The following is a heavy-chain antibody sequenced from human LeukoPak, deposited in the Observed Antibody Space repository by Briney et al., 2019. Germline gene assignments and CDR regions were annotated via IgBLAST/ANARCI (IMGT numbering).Heavy chain of an antibody. Sequence: SETLSLTCTVPGGAIRSYYWSWIRKPAGKGLEWIGRIYTRGSTNYTPSLKSRVTMSVDTSKNQLSLKLSSVTAADTAVYYCARSSDYGDYAFDYWGQGTLVTVSS. CDR1: GGAIRSYY. V-gene: IGHV4-4*07. CDR2: IYTRGST. J-gene: IGHJ4*02. CDR3: ARSSDYGDYAFDY. D-gene: IGHD4-17*01.